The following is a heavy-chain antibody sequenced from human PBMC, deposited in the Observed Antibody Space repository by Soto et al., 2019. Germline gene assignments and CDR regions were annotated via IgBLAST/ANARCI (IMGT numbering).Heavy chain of an antibody. CDR1: GFTFSSYA. CDR3: ARDRYYYDRSGYYFEAFDI. J-gene: IGHJ3*02. Sequence: QVQLVESGGGVVQPGRSLRLSCAASGFTFSSYAMHWVRQAPGKGLEWVAVISYDGCTKYYADSVKGRFTISRDSSKNTLHLQMNSLRADDTAVYYCARDRYYYDRSGYYFEAFDIWGQGTVVTVSS. V-gene: IGHV3-30-3*01. D-gene: IGHD3-22*01. CDR2: ISYDGCTK.